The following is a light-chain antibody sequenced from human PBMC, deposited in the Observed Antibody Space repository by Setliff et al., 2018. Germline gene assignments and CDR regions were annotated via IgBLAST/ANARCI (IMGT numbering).Light chain of an antibody. V-gene: IGKV3-20*01. J-gene: IGKJ1*01. Sequence: DIVLTQSPGTLSLSPGERATLSCRASQSVSGSYFAWYQQKPGQAPRLLSYGTSSRPTGIPDRFIGSGSGTDFTLAISRLEPEDFALYYCHQYGNSPWTFGQGTKV. CDR3: HQYGNSPWT. CDR2: GTS. CDR1: QSVSGSY.